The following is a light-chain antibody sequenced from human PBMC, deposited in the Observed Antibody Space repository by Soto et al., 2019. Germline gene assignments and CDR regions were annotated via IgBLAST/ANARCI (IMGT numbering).Light chain of an antibody. CDR2: KAS. Sequence: DIHLTQSPSTLSASVGDRVTITCRASQTIGMWLAWYQQKTGEAPKLLIYKASSLKSGVPSRFSGSGSGTKFTLTISSLQTDDFATYYCQHHTTFGQGTKVEIK. CDR1: QTIGMW. J-gene: IGKJ1*01. V-gene: IGKV1-5*03. CDR3: QHHTT.